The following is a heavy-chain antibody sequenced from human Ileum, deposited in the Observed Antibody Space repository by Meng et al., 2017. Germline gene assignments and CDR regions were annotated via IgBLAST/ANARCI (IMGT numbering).Heavy chain of an antibody. D-gene: IGHD1-26*01. J-gene: IGHJ5*02. CDR3: ARDFRGSGNYGWFDP. V-gene: IGHV3-11*01. CDR1: GFNFSYYY. CDR2: ITSSSDTI. Sequence: QLVESGGDLVNPGGSLRLSVAASGFNFSYYYMAWIRQAPGKGLEWLSFITSSSDTIYYADSVKGRFTISRDNAKNSLFLQMNSLRVEDTAVYSCARDFRGSGNYGWFDPWGQGTLVTVSS.